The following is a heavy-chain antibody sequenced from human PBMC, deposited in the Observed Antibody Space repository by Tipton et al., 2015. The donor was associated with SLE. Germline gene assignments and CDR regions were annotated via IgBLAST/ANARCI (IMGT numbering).Heavy chain of an antibody. J-gene: IGHJ6*03. Sequence: SLRLSCAASGFTSSSYWMSWVRQAPGKGLEWVANIKQDGSEKYYVDSGKGRFTISRDNANNSLYLQMNSLRAEDTAVYYCAREGKLWSGGSCDHSPTGYYYVDVGGKGTTVTVSS. CDR3: AREGKLWSGGSCDHSPTGYYYVDV. D-gene: IGHD2-15*01. V-gene: IGHV3-7*03. CDR2: IKQDGSEK. CDR1: GFTSSSYW.